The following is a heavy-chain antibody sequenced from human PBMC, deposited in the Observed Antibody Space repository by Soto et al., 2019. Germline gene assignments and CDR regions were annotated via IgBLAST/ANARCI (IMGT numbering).Heavy chain of an antibody. V-gene: IGHV4-59*01. CDR3: AREIGYCTTTSCHAGPLYYYMDV. Sequence: SETLSLTCTVSGASISSYHWSWIRQPPGKGLEWIGNISNSGSTNYNPSLKSLVTISVDTSKNQFSLKLTSVTAADTAVYHCAREIGYCTTTSCHAGPLYYYMDVWGKGTTVT. J-gene: IGHJ6*03. D-gene: IGHD2-2*01. CDR1: GASISSYH. CDR2: ISNSGST.